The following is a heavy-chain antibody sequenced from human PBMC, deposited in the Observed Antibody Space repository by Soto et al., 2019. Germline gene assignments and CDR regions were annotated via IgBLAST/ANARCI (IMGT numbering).Heavy chain of an antibody. V-gene: IGHV1-3*01. CDR2: INGDNGNT. CDR1: GSTFISYA. Sequence: QVQLVQSGAELKKPGASGKVSCKAFGSTFISYAIHWVSQAPGQRRAWVGRINGDNGNTKYSQRFHGRVTITRATAAGTAYMRLSSLRSEDTSVYSSARGPYSCWYQGDNWGQGTLVTVSS. D-gene: IGHD6-19*01. J-gene: IGHJ4*02. CDR3: ARGPYSCWYQGDN.